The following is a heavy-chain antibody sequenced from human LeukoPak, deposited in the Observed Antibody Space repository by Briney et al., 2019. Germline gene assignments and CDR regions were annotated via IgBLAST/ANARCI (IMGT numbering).Heavy chain of an antibody. J-gene: IGHJ4*02. Sequence: SVKVSCKASGGTFSSYAISWVRQAPGQGLEWMGGIIPIFGTANYAQKFQGRVTITTDESTSTAYMELSSLRSEDTAVYYCARAQYSYGDQYYYLDYWGQGTLVTVSS. CDR3: ARAQYSYGDQYYYLDY. D-gene: IGHD4-17*01. CDR2: IIPIFGTA. V-gene: IGHV1-69*05. CDR1: GGTFSSYA.